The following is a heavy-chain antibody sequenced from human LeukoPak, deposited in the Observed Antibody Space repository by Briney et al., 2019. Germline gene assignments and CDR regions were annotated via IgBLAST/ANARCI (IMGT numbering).Heavy chain of an antibody. CDR2: IYYSGST. V-gene: IGHV4-59*01. D-gene: IGHD3-22*01. Sequence: SETLSLTCTVSGGSISSYYWSWTRRPPGKGLEWIGYIYYSGSTNYNPSLKSRVTISVDTSKNQFSLKLSSVTAADTAVYYCARTRVGYYDSSGYYPFDYWGQGTLVTVSS. CDR3: ARTRVGYYDSSGYYPFDY. J-gene: IGHJ4*02. CDR1: GGSISSYY.